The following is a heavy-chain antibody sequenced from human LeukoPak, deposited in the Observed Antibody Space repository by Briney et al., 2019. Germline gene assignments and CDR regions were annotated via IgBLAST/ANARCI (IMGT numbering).Heavy chain of an antibody. V-gene: IGHV3-11*04. CDR1: GFTFSDYY. CDR2: ISGSGNTI. Sequence: GGSLRLSCAASGFTFSDYYMGWIRQAPGKGLEWVSYISGSGNTIYADSVRGRFTISRDNAKNSLYLQLNSLRVEDTAVYYCARDGAVVITSYYFDYWGQGTLVTVSS. D-gene: IGHD3-22*01. CDR3: ARDGAVVITSYYFDY. J-gene: IGHJ4*02.